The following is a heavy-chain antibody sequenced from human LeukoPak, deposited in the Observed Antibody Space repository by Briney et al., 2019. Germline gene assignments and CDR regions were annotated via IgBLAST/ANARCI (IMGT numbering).Heavy chain of an antibody. D-gene: IGHD2-15*01. V-gene: IGHV1-18*01. CDR1: GYTFTSYG. J-gene: IGHJ4*02. Sequence: ASVKVFCKASGYTFTSYGISWVRQAPGQGLEWMGWISAYNGNTNYAQKLQGRVTMTTDTSTSTAYMELRSLRSDDTAVYYCARNHFNPSGQASGWYHFDYWGQGTLVTVSS. CDR3: ARNHFNPSGQASGWYHFDY. CDR2: ISAYNGNT.